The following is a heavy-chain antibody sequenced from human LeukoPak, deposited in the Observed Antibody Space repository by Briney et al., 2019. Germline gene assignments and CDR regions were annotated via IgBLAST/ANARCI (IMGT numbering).Heavy chain of an antibody. J-gene: IGHJ4*02. V-gene: IGHV4-39*01. CDR1: GASISSSTYH. D-gene: IGHD2-15*01. CDR2: IYYSGST. Sequence: PSETLSLTCTVSGASISSSTYHWGWIRQRPGKGLEWIGSIYYSGSTYYNPSLKSRVTISVDTSKNQFSLKMSSVTAADTAVYFCARHSFVVRQAAVGSYFDYWGQGTLVTVSS. CDR3: ARHSFVVRQAAVGSYFDY.